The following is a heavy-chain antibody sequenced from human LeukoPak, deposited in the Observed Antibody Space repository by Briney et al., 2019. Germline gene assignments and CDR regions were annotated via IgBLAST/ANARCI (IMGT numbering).Heavy chain of an antibody. CDR1: GYTFTSYA. V-gene: IGHV1-2*02. CDR3: ARDRYGDGFAHLDY. CDR2: ITPSGGT. D-gene: IGHD4-17*01. Sequence: AAVKASCKASGYTFTSYAIHWVRQAPGQGLEWMGWITPSGGTNYPQKFQGRVAITWDTSITTAYMDLSRLTSDDTAVYYCARDRYGDGFAHLDYWGQGALVAVSS. J-gene: IGHJ4*02.